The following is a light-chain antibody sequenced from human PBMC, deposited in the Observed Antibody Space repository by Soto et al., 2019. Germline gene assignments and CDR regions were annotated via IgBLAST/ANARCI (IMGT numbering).Light chain of an antibody. CDR2: DAS. J-gene: IGKJ5*01. Sequence: DIQMTQSPSSLSASVGDRVTITCQASQDINKNLIWYQQKQGKAPKLLIYDASDLETGVPSRFSGSGSGTGFTFTISSLQPEDFATYYCQQYESLPLTFGQGTRLEIK. CDR3: QQYESLPLT. V-gene: IGKV1-33*01. CDR1: QDINKN.